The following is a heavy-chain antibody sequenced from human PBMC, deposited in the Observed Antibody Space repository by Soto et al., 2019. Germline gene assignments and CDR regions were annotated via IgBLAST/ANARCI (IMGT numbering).Heavy chain of an antibody. D-gene: IGHD1-26*01. CDR2: ISYDGSKK. V-gene: IGHV3-30-3*01. CDR3: AREGGGTYYYFDC. CDR1: GFTLSYYS. J-gene: IGHJ4*02. Sequence: GGSLRLSCEASGFTLSYYSVHWVRQAPGKGLEWVAVISYDGSKKYYADSVKGRLTLSRDNSKDTVNLQMNSLRVEDTAVYYCAREGGGTYYYFDCWGQGT.